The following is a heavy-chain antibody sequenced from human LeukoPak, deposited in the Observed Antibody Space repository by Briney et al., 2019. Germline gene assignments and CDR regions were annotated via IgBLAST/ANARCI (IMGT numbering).Heavy chain of an antibody. CDR3: ATSRDGYYYYYGMDV. CDR1: GYTFTGYY. J-gene: IGHJ6*02. Sequence: RASVKVSCKASGYTFTGYYMHWVRQAPGQGLEWMGWISPNSGGTNYAQKFQGRVTMTRDTSISTAYMELSRLRSDDTAVYYCATSRDGYYYYYGMDVWGQGTTVTVSS. V-gene: IGHV1-2*02. CDR2: ISPNSGGT. D-gene: IGHD5-24*01.